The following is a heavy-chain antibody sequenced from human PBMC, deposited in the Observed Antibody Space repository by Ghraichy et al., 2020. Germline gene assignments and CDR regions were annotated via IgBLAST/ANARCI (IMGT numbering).Heavy chain of an antibody. CDR1: GFTFSGYW. D-gene: IGHD3-9*01. Sequence: ETLSLTCAASGFTFSGYWMSWVRQAPGKGLEWVANIKQDGSEQYYVDSVKGRFTISRDNAKNSLFLQMNSLRAEDTAVYYCARDLSHYNILTGYYRGNWFDPWGQGTLVTVSS. J-gene: IGHJ5*02. CDR2: IKQDGSEQ. V-gene: IGHV3-7*03. CDR3: ARDLSHYNILTGYYRGNWFDP.